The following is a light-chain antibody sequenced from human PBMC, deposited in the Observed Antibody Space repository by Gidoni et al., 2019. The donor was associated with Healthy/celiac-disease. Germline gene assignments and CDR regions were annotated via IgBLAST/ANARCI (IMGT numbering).Light chain of an antibody. CDR1: QSLLHRNGYNY. CDR3: MQALQTPPT. V-gene: IGKV2-28*01. CDR2: LGS. J-gene: IGKJ1*01. Sequence: DLVMTQSPLSLPVTPGEPASISCRSSQSLLHRNGYNYLDWYLQKPGQSPQLLIYLGSNRASGVPDRFSGSGSGTDFTLNISRVEAEDVGVYYCMQALQTPPTFGQGTKVEIK.